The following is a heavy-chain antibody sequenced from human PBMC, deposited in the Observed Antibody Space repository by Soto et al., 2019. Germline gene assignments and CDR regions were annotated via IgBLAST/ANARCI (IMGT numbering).Heavy chain of an antibody. Sequence: QVQLQESGPGLVKPSQTLSLTCTVSGGSISSGGYYWSWIRQHPGKGLEWIGYISYSGSTYYNPSLKSRVTISVDTSKNQFSLKLSSVTAADTAVYYCARVGGSGTPRGDYGMDVWGQGTTVTVS. CDR3: ARVGGSGTPRGDYGMDV. D-gene: IGHD3-10*01. J-gene: IGHJ6*02. CDR1: GGSISSGGYY. CDR2: ISYSGST. V-gene: IGHV4-31*03.